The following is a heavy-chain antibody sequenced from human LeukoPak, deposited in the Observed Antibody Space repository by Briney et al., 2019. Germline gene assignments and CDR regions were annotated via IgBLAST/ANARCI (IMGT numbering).Heavy chain of an antibody. CDR3: AREVTMVRDYYYGMDV. Sequence: GSLRLSCAASGFTFSSYAMHWVRQAPGKGLAWVAVISYDGSNKYYADSVKGRFTISRDNSKNTLYLQMNSLRAEDTAVYYCAREVTMVRDYYYGMDVWGQGTTVTVSS. D-gene: IGHD3-10*01. J-gene: IGHJ6*02. CDR1: GFTFSSYA. V-gene: IGHV3-30-3*01. CDR2: ISYDGSNK.